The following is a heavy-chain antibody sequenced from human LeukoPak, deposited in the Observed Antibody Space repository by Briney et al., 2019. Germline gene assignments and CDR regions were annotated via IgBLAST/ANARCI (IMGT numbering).Heavy chain of an antibody. Sequence: GGSLRLSCVASGFTFETHWMSWVRQAPGKGLEWLANIKHDGREKYYVDSVKGRFTISRDNAKASVYLHMNSLRVEDTAIYYCARVRFPADCWGQGTLVTVSS. D-gene: IGHD2-2*01. V-gene: IGHV3-7*01. CDR3: ARVRFPADC. CDR1: GFTFETHW. J-gene: IGHJ4*02. CDR2: IKHDGREK.